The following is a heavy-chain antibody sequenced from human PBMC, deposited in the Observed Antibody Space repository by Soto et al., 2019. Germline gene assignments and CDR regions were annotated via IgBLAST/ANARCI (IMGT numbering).Heavy chain of an antibody. CDR3: ARSSGGNFGIIIDGTNWIAP. J-gene: IGHJ5*02. CDR1: RDTFTSYY. V-gene: IGHV1-46*01. D-gene: IGHD3-16*01. CDR2: INPHGGST. Sequence: QLVQSGGEVKQPGASVKVSCKAPRDTFTSYYINWVRQAPGQGLEWMGVINPHGGSTAYAQKVKGRVTLTRDTSASTVYMEVSSLTSEDTAMYYCARSSGGNFGIIIDGTNWIAPWGQGTLVTVSS.